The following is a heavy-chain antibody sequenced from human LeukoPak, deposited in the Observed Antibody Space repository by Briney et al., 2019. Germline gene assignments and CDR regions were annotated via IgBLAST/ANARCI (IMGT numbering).Heavy chain of an antibody. D-gene: IGHD3-22*01. CDR2: IKQDGSDK. V-gene: IGHV3-7*01. J-gene: IGHJ6*03. CDR1: GFPFRTYW. CDR3: ARNPYLYESSSYYAYYYFYMDV. Sequence: PGGSLRLSCAASGFPFRTYWMSWIRQAPGKGLEWVANIKQDGSDKNYVDSVKGRFTISRDNAKNSLYLQMNSLRADDTAVYFCARNPYLYESSSYYAYYYFYMDVWGKGATVTVSS.